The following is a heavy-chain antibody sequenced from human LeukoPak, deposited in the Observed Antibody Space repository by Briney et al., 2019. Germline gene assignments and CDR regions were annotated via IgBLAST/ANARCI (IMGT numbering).Heavy chain of an antibody. Sequence: GGSLRLSCAASGYTFSSYSMNWVRQAPGKGLEGVSYISSSSSTIYYAVSVKGRFTISRDNAKNSLYLQMNSLRDEDTAVYYCARDLYYYDSSGYLPAPFDYWGQGTLVTVSS. V-gene: IGHV3-48*02. CDR3: ARDLYYYDSSGYLPAPFDY. D-gene: IGHD3-22*01. CDR1: GYTFSSYS. J-gene: IGHJ4*02. CDR2: ISSSSSTI.